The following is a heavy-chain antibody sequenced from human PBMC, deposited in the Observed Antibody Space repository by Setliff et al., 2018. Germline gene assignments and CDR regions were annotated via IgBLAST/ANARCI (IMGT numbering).Heavy chain of an antibody. D-gene: IGHD3-3*01. CDR3: ARMSGFQYMDV. CDR1: GGSISSSSYY. CDR2: IYYSGST. J-gene: IGHJ6*03. V-gene: IGHV4-39*07. Sequence: SETLSLTCTVSGGSISSSSYYWGWIRQPPGKGLEWIGSIYYSGSTYYNPSLKSRVTISVDTSKNQFSLSLSSVTAADTAVYYCARMSGFQYMDVWGKGTTVTVSS.